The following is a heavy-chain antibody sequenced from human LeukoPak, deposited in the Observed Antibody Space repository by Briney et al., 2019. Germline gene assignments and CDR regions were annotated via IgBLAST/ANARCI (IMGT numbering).Heavy chain of an antibody. CDR3: ARGDYGSVNYSPSNWFDP. CDR2: IYYSGST. V-gene: IGHV4-39*07. CDR1: GGSISSSTYY. Sequence: SETLSLTCTVSGGSISSSTYYWGWIRQPPGKGLEWIGSIYYSGSTYYNPSLQSRVTISVDTSKNQFSLKLSSVTAADTAFYFCARGDYGSVNYSPSNWFDPWGQGTLVSVSS. J-gene: IGHJ5*02. D-gene: IGHD3-10*01.